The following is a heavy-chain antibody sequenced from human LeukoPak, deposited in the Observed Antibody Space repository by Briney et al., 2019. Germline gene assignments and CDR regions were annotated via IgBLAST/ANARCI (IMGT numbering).Heavy chain of an antibody. Sequence: ASVKVSCKASGYTFTTYDINWVRQATGQGLEWMGWMNPNSGNTGYAQKFQGRVSMTRNTSISTAYMELNSLRAEDTAVYYCAKDHGIVATITLVYWGQGTLVTVSS. CDR2: MNPNSGNT. CDR1: GYTFTTYD. V-gene: IGHV1-8*01. D-gene: IGHD5-12*01. CDR3: AKDHGIVATITLVY. J-gene: IGHJ4*02.